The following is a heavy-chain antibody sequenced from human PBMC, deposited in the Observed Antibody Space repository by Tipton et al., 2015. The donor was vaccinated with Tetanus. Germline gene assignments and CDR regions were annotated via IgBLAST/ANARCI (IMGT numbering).Heavy chain of an antibody. Sequence: QLVQSGAEVKKPGASVKVSCKASGYTFTSYGISWVRQAPGQVLEWMGWISDYNGNTNYAQKLQGRVTMTTDTSTSTAYMGLRSLRSDDTAVYYCARGASCYGDGCYYYGMDVWGQGTTVTVSS. D-gene: IGHD2-2*01. CDR1: GYTFTSYG. J-gene: IGHJ6*02. CDR2: ISDYNGNT. CDR3: ARGASCYGDGCYYYGMDV. V-gene: IGHV1-18*04.